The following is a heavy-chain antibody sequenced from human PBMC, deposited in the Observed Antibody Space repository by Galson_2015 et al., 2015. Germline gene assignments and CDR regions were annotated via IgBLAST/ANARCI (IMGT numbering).Heavy chain of an antibody. CDR2: IYSGGST. J-gene: IGHJ6*03. CDR3: ARARGDGSKAYYFYYYMDV. Sequence: SLRLSCAASGFTFSSYAMHWVRQAPGKGLEWISIIYSGGSTYYADSVKGRFTISRDNSKNTLYLQIYSLRAEDTAVYYCARARGDGSKAYYFYYYMDVWGKGTTVTVSS. CDR1: GFTFSSYA. D-gene: IGHD5-24*01. V-gene: IGHV3-53*01.